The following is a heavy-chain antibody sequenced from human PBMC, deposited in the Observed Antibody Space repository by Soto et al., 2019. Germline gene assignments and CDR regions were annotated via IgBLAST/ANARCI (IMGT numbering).Heavy chain of an antibody. Sequence: SETLSLTCTVSGGSISSSSYYWGWIRQPPGKGPEWIGSIYYSGSTYYNPSLKSRITTSVDTSKNQFSLKLSSVTAADTAEYYCARLLHDSRGYYYFDYWGRGTLVTVSS. J-gene: IGHJ4*02. CDR2: IYYSGST. V-gene: IGHV4-39*01. CDR1: GGSISSSSYY. CDR3: ARLLHDSRGYYYFDY. D-gene: IGHD3-22*01.